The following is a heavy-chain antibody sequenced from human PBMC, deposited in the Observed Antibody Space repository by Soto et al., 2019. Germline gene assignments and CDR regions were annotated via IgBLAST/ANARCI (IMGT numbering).Heavy chain of an antibody. Sequence: ASVKVSCKASGYTFTNNDVSWVRQATGQGLEWMGWMNPGSGDTGYAQKFQGRVTMTRDISIATAYMELNSLTSEDTAIYYCARMESFGSLNWFDPWGQGTMVTV. J-gene: IGHJ5*02. CDR2: MNPGSGDT. CDR1: GYTFTNND. CDR3: ARMESFGSLNWFDP. D-gene: IGHD5-18*01. V-gene: IGHV1-8*02.